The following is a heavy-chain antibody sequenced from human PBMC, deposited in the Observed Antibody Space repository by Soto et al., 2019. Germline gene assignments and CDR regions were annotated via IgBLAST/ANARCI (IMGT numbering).Heavy chain of an antibody. D-gene: IGHD3-10*01. Sequence: GGSMRLSCAASGFTFSNAWMSWVRQAPGKGLEWVGRIKSKTDGGTTDYAAPVKGRFTISRDDSKNTRYLLMNSLKTEDTAVYYCTTGGSGSYYAFDIWGQGTMVTVSS. CDR2: IKSKTDGGTT. CDR3: TTGGSGSYYAFDI. J-gene: IGHJ3*02. CDR1: GFTFSNAW. V-gene: IGHV3-15*01.